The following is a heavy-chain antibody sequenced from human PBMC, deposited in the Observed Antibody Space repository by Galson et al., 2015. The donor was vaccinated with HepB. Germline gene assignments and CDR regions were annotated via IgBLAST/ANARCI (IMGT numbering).Heavy chain of an antibody. D-gene: IGHD3-9*01. Sequence: QSGAEVKKPGESLRISCKGSGYSFTSYWISWVRQMPGKGLEWMGRIDPSDSYTNYSPSFQGHVTISADKSISTAYLQWSSLKASDTAMYYCARHASEGILTGYFTDAFDIWGQGTMVTVSS. J-gene: IGHJ3*02. CDR2: IDPSDSYT. CDR3: ARHASEGILTGYFTDAFDI. CDR1: GYSFTSYW. V-gene: IGHV5-10-1*01.